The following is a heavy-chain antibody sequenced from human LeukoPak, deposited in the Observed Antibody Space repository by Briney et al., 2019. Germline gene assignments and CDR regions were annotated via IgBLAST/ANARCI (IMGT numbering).Heavy chain of an antibody. CDR2: ISAYNGHT. J-gene: IGHJ4*02. CDR3: AREGPMRVVVNPYYFDY. V-gene: IGHV1-18*01. Sequence: ASVKVSCKVSGYTFTHYGISWVRQARGQGLEWVGWISAYNGHTNDAQKLQGRVTMTTDTSTRTAYMELRSLRSDDTAVYYCAREGPMRVVVNPYYFDYWGQETLVTVSS. CDR1: GYTFTHYG. D-gene: IGHD3-22*01.